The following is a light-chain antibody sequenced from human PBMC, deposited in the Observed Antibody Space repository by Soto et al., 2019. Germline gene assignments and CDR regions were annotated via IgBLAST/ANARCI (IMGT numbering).Light chain of an antibody. CDR1: EHIRND. J-gene: IGKJ1*01. V-gene: IGKV1-6*01. CDR3: LQDYAFLWT. Sequence: AIRMTQSPSSLSASVGDRVTITCRASEHIRNDLGWYQQKPGRAPKLLIYSSSTLQSGVPSRFNGSGSGTDFTLSISSLQPEDFATYYCLQDYAFLWTFGQGTNVEVK. CDR2: SSS.